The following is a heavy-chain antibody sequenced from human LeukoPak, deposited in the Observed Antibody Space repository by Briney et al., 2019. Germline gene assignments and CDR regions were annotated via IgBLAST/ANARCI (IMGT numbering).Heavy chain of an antibody. J-gene: IGHJ4*02. D-gene: IGHD4-17*01. V-gene: IGHV1-18*01. CDR3: ARASWGMTTKAT. CDR2: ISAYSGDT. CDR1: GYNFSIYG. Sequence: ASVKVSCKASGYNFSIYGISWVRQAPGQGLEWMGWISAYSGDTNYAQNLQGRVTMTTDTSTSTAYMELRSLRSDDTAVYYCARASWGMTTKATWGQGTLVTVSS.